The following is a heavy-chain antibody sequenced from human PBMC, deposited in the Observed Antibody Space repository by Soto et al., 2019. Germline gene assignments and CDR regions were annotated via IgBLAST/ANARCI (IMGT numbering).Heavy chain of an antibody. V-gene: IGHV3-48*03. J-gene: IGHJ3*01. CDR3: ARRASR. D-gene: IGHD1-26*01. Sequence: HPGGSLRLSCAASGFTFSSSEMYWVRQAPGKGLEWVSYIHPSGQPIFYADSVEGRFTISRDNAKNSLYLQMSSLRAEDSAVYYCARRASRWGQGTMVTVSS. CDR1: GFTFSSSE. CDR2: IHPSGQPI.